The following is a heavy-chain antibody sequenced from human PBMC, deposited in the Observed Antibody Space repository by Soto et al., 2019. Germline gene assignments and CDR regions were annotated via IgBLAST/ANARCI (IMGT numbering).Heavy chain of an antibody. Sequence: EVQLVESGGGLVKPGGSLRLSCATSGFTFGSYTMNWVRQAPGKGLEWVSCISSASSYIYYADSVQGRFTISRDNSEKSLYLHMNSLRAEDTAVYYCARRSGYAYCSLEHWGQGVLVTVSS. V-gene: IGHV3-21*02. CDR2: ISSASSYI. CDR1: GFTFGSYT. D-gene: IGHD2-15*01. CDR3: ARRSGYAYCSLEH. J-gene: IGHJ4*02.